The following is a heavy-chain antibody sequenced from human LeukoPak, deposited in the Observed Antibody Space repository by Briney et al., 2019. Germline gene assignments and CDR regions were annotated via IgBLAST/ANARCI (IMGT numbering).Heavy chain of an antibody. CDR3: ARYGDYDSVPNFDY. Sequence: KSGGSLRLSCAASGFTFSTYSMNWVRQAPGKGLEWVSTSSSGNMYYADSVRGRFTTSRDNAKNLLYLQMNSLRAEDTAVYYCARYGDYDSVPNFDYWGQGTLVTVSS. CDR2: SSSGNM. CDR1: GFTFSTYS. V-gene: IGHV3-21*01. J-gene: IGHJ4*02. D-gene: IGHD5-12*01.